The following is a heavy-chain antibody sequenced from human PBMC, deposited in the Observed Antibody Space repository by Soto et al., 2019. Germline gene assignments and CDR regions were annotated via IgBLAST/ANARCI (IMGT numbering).Heavy chain of an antibody. Sequence: PSETLSLTCTVSGGSISSGGYYWSWIRQHPGKGLEWIGYIYYSGSTYYNPSLKSRVTISVDTSKNQFSLKLSSVTAADTAVYYCARGDYDILTGYPSFDYWGQGTLVTVSS. J-gene: IGHJ4*02. CDR2: IYYSGST. CDR3: ARGDYDILTGYPSFDY. V-gene: IGHV4-31*03. CDR1: GGSISSGGYY. D-gene: IGHD3-9*01.